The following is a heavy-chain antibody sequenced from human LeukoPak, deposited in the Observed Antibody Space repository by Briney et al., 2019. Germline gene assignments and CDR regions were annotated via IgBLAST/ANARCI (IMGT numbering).Heavy chain of an antibody. CDR3: AKDPVYGSGSYRNWFDP. D-gene: IGHD3-10*01. Sequence: GGSLRLSCAASGFTFSSYAMGWVRQAPGKGLEWVSSISGGGGSTYHSDSVKGRFTISRDNSENTLYLQMNSLRAEDTAVYYCAKDPVYGSGSYRNWFDPWGQGTLVTVSS. CDR2: ISGGGGST. J-gene: IGHJ5*02. CDR1: GFTFSSYA. V-gene: IGHV3-23*01.